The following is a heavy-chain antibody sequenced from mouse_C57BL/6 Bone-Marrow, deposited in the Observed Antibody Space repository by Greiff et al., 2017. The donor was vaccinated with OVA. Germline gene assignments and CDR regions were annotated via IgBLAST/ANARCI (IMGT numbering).Heavy chain of an antibody. V-gene: IGHV1-78*01. J-gene: IGHJ4*01. CDR1: GYTFNDHT. CDR3: ARSGIYYYPPGY. CDR2: IYPRDGST. Sequence: QVQLQQSDAELVKPGASVKMSCKASGYTFNDHTIHWMTQMPEQGLEWIGHIYPRDGSTKYNEKFKGKATLTADTPSSTAYMQLNSLTSEDSAVYFCARSGIYYYPPGYWGQGTSVTVSS. D-gene: IGHD2-1*01.